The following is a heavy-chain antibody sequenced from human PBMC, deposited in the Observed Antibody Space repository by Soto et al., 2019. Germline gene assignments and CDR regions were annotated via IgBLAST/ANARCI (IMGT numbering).Heavy chain of an antibody. CDR1: GFSFRTYG. J-gene: IGHJ3*01. CDR3: ARDRENFYDSSGYYFSDSFDL. V-gene: IGHV3-33*01. D-gene: IGHD3-22*01. Sequence: QVQLVESGGGVVQPGRSLRLSCAASGFSFRTYGIHWVRQAPGKGLEWVAVIWYDGSNKYYADSVKGRFTISRDNSENTLYLQMSSLRADDTAVYYCARDRENFYDSSGYYFSDSFDLGGQGTMVTVSS. CDR2: IWYDGSNK.